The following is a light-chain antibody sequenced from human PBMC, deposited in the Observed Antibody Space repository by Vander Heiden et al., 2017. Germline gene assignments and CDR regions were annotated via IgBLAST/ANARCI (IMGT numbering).Light chain of an antibody. CDR3: CSYAGSNTFV. Sequence: QSALPQPASVSGSPGQSITISCTGTSSDVGSYNLVSWYQQHPGKAPKLMIYEVSKRPAGVSNRFSGSKSGNTASLTISGLQAEDEADYYCCSYAGSNTFVFGTGTKVTVL. V-gene: IGLV2-23*02. CDR1: SSDVGSYNL. J-gene: IGLJ1*01. CDR2: EVS.